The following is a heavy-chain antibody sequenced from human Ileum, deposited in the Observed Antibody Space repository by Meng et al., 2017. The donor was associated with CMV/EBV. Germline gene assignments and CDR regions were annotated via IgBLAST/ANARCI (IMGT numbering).Heavy chain of an antibody. CDR1: GFTFSRYS. CDR2: ISSDGGST. CDR3: ARRFSSSWSSYFDY. J-gene: IGHJ4*02. D-gene: IGHD6-13*01. Sequence: GGSLRLSCAASGFTFSRYSIHWVRQAPGKGLEYVSAISSDGGSTYYADSVKGRFTISRDNSKNTLYLQMGSLRAEDMAVYYCARRFSSSWSSYFDYWGQGTLVTVSS. V-gene: IGHV3-64*02.